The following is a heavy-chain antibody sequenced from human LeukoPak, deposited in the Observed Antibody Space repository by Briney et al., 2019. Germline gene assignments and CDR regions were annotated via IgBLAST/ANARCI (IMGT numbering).Heavy chain of an antibody. Sequence: GGSLRLSCAASGFTFSSYWMSWVRQAPGKGLEWVANIKQDGSEKYYVDSVKGRFTISRDNAKNSLYLQMNSLRAEDTAVHYCARLAGVLLWFGEFFDYWGQGTLVTVSS. J-gene: IGHJ4*02. D-gene: IGHD3-10*01. CDR1: GFTFSSYW. CDR3: ARLAGVLLWFGEFFDY. V-gene: IGHV3-7*01. CDR2: IKQDGSEK.